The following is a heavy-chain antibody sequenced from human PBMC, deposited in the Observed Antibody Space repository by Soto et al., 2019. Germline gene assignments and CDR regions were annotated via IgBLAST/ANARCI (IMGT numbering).Heavy chain of an antibody. D-gene: IGHD7-27*01. J-gene: IGHJ6*02. CDR3: AREWGLLPYYVMNV. V-gene: IGHV4-61*03. CDR2: ISYTGRT. Sequence: TSETLSLTCIVSGDSVTSGSYYWTWLRQPPGKGLEWIGYISYTGRTKYNPSLQSRVTISADTSKNDFSLNLSSVTAADTAVYFCAREWGLLPYYVMNVWGHGTAVTVSS. CDR1: GDSVTSGSYY.